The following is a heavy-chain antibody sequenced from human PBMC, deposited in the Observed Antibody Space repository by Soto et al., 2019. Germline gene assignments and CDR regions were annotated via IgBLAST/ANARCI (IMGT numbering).Heavy chain of an antibody. D-gene: IGHD1-20*01. V-gene: IGHV1-46*01. J-gene: IGHJ6*02. CDR1: GYTFTAHY. Sequence: LLQSGAEVKKPGASVNVSCKASGYTFTAHYIQWVRQAPGQGLEWMGTINPDSGSTSYAQKFQGRVTMTTDTHTRTVYMEVRSLRSDDTAKYYCARGHGNNNNVQDNFYYGLDVWGLGTTVTVSS. CDR3: ARGHGNNNNVQDNFYYGLDV. CDR2: INPDSGST.